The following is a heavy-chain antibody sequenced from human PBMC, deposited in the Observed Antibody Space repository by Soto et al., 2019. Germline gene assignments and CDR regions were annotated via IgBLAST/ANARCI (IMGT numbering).Heavy chain of an antibody. CDR1: GGSFSGYY. V-gene: IGHV4-34*01. CDR3: ARGRLTMLRGVDYFDY. J-gene: IGHJ4*02. CDR2: INHSGST. Sequence: QVQLQQRGAGLVKPSETLSLTCAVYGGSFSGYYWRWIRQPPGKGLEWIGEINHSGSTNYNPSLKSRVTISVDTSKNQFSLKLSSVTAADTAVYYCARGRLTMLRGVDYFDYWGQGTLVTVSS. D-gene: IGHD3-10*01.